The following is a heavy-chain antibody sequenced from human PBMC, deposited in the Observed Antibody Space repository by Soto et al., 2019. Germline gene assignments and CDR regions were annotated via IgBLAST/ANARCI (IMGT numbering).Heavy chain of an antibody. Sequence: EVQLLESGGGLVQPGGSLRLSCAASGFTFSSYAMSWVRQAPGKGLEWVSAISGSGGSTYYADSVKGRFTISRDNSKNTLYLQMTSLRAEDTAVYYCAKEPPPLPGNRGAFDSWGQGTLVTVSS. J-gene: IGHJ4*02. V-gene: IGHV3-23*01. D-gene: IGHD1-1*01. CDR1: GFTFSSYA. CDR3: AKEPPPLPGNRGAFDS. CDR2: ISGSGGST.